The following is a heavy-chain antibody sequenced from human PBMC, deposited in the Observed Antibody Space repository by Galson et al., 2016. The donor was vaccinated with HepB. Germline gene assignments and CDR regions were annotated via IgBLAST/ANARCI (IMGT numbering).Heavy chain of an antibody. CDR2: IKSKSDGGTA. Sequence: SLRLSCAASGLTLSNVWMTWVRQAPGKGLEYLGHIKSKSDGGTADYATPVEGRFTIFRDDSKNTLYLKMNSLRIEDTAVYYCTPRSFWGPGTLVTVSS. CDR3: TPRSF. J-gene: IGHJ4*02. CDR1: GLTLSNVW. V-gene: IGHV3-15*01.